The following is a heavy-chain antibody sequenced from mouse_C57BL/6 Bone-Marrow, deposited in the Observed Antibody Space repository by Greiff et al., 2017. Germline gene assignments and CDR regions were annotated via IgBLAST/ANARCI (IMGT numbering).Heavy chain of an antibody. Sequence: VQLKESGAELVKPGASVKLSCTASGFDIKDYYMHWVKQRTEQGLEWIGRIDPEDGETKYAPKFQGKATITADTSSNTAYLQRSSLTSEDTAVYYCARRPLYYGSSYVGYFDYWGQGTTLTVSS. CDR2: IDPEDGET. CDR1: GFDIKDYY. D-gene: IGHD1-1*01. CDR3: ARRPLYYGSSYVGYFDY. J-gene: IGHJ2*01. V-gene: IGHV14-2*01.